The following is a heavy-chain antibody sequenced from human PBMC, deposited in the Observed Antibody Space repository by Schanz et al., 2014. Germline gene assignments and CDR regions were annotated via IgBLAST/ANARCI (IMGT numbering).Heavy chain of an antibody. D-gene: IGHD3-10*01. CDR3: ARLPVGYGSGIWDV. Sequence: EVQLVESGGGLVQPGGSLRLSCAASGFTLSNSDMHWVRQGTGKGLEWVSTIGYLGDTYYPDSVKGRFTISRDNAKNSLFLQMNSLRVEDTAVYYCARLPVGYGSGIWDVWGQGTSVTVSS. CDR1: GFTLSNSD. V-gene: IGHV3-13*01. J-gene: IGHJ6*02. CDR2: IGYLGDT.